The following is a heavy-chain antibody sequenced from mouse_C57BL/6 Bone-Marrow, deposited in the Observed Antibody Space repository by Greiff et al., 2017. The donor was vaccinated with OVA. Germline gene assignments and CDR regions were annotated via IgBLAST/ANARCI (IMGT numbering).Heavy chain of an antibody. D-gene: IGHD3-2*02. V-gene: IGHV1-4*01. CDR1: GYTFTSYT. CDR3: ARWSSGHCDY. J-gene: IGHJ2*01. CDR2: INPSSGYT. Sequence: QVQLQQSGAELARPGASVKMSCKASGYTFTSYTMHWVKQRPGQGLEWIGYINPSSGYTKYNQKFKDKATLTADKSSSTAYMQLSSLTSEDSAVYYCARWSSGHCDYWGQGTTLTVSS.